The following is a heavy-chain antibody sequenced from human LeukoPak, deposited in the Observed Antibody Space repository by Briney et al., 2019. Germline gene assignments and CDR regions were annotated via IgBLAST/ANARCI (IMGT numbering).Heavy chain of an antibody. V-gene: IGHV1-69*13. CDR2: IIPIFGTT. D-gene: IGHD6-13*01. CDR3: ARRAYSSSWYGYYYYGMDV. J-gene: IGHJ6*02. Sequence: EASVKVSCKASGGTFSSYAISWVRQAPGQGLEWMGGIIPIFGTTNYAQQFHARVTITAHESTSPAYMQLSSLTSEDTAVYYCARRAYSSSWYGYYYYGMDVWGQGTTVTVSS. CDR1: GGTFSSYA.